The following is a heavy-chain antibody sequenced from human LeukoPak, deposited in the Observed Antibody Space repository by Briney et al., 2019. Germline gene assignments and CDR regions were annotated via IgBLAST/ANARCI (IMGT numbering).Heavy chain of an antibody. J-gene: IGHJ4*01. V-gene: IGHV1-2*02. D-gene: IGHD2-2*02. CDR2: INPNSGGT. Sequence: ASVNVSCKASGYTFTGYYMHWVRQAPGPGLEWMGWINPNSGGTNYAQKFQGRVTIASDTSISTAYMELSTLRSLDTAVYYCARYPPPKRGSTSCYMTYCGQEPWSPSPQ. CDR3: ARYPPPKRGSTSCYMTY. CDR1: GYTFTGYY.